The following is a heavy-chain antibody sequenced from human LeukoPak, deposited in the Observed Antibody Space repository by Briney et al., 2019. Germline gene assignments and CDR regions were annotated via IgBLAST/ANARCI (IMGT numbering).Heavy chain of an antibody. Sequence: SETLSLTCTVSGDSISSSSYYWGWIRQPPEKGLEWIGSIHYSGSTYYNPSLKSRVTISVDASKNQFSLKLSSVTAADTAVYYCARRARRGSHIDYWGQGTLVTVSS. CDR3: ARRARRGSHIDY. CDR1: GDSISSSSYY. D-gene: IGHD3-16*01. CDR2: IHYSGST. V-gene: IGHV4-39*01. J-gene: IGHJ4*02.